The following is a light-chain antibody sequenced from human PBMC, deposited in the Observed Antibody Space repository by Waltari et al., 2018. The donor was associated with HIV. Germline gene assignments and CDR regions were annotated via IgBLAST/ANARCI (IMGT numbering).Light chain of an antibody. J-gene: IGKJ1*01. Sequence: DIHLTQSPSFLSASVGDRVSISCRASQGVGYLAWYQQKLGKAPKLLIYAVSALQSGVPSRFSGSGSGTEFTLTISSLQPEDFATYYCQQLNGYPRTFGQGTKVERK. CDR2: AVS. CDR3: QQLNGYPRT. CDR1: QGVGY. V-gene: IGKV1-9*01.